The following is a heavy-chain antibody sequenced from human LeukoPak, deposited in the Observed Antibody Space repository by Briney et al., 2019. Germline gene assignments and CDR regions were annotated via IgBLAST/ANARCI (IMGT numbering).Heavy chain of an antibody. Sequence: GGSVRLSCAASGFTFSSYGMHWVRQAPGKVLEGVSVISYDGSKKYYADSVKGRFTISRDNSKNTLYLQMSSLRAEDTAVYYCAKGQIGGDYFDYWGQGTLVTVSS. D-gene: IGHD3-16*01. CDR2: ISYDGSKK. V-gene: IGHV3-30*18. CDR3: AKGQIGGDYFDY. CDR1: GFTFSSYG. J-gene: IGHJ4*02.